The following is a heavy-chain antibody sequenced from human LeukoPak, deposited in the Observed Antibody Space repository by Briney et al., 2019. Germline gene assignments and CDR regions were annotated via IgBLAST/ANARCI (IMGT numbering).Heavy chain of an antibody. D-gene: IGHD5-12*01. CDR1: GFTFSSYW. CDR3: ARDNVPSTTWVELRLRRRLNSYFDY. Sequence: GGSLRLSCAASGFTFSSYWMSWVRQAPGKGLEWVANIKRDGSEKYYVDSVKGRFTISRDNARNSLYLQMNSLRAEDTAVYYCARDNVPSTTWVELRLRRRLNSYFDYWGQGTLVTVSS. V-gene: IGHV3-7*01. J-gene: IGHJ4*02. CDR2: IKRDGSEK.